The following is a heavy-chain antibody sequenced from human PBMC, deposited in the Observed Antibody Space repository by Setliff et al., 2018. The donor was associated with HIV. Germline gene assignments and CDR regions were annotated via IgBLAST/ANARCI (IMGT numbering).Heavy chain of an antibody. Sequence: KTSETLSLTCAVYGGSFSAYYWSWVRQPPEKGLEWIGEINPGGSATYNPSLKSRVTISVDTSKNQFSLKLNTVTAADTAIYYCVLLEVPFIEGIAPPLWGQGSLVTVSS. CDR2: INPGGSA. J-gene: IGHJ4*02. V-gene: IGHV4-34*01. CDR1: GGSFSAYY. CDR3: VLLEVPFIEGIAPPL. D-gene: IGHD2-15*01.